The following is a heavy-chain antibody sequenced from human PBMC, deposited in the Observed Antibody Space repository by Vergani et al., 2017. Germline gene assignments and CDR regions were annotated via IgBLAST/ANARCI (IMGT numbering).Heavy chain of an antibody. CDR3: ARDLGSAAAGTDY. CDR1: GYTFTSYY. J-gene: IGHJ4*02. CDR2: INPSGGST. Sequence: QVQLVQSGAEVKKPGASVKVSCKASGYTFTSYYMHWVRQAPGQGLEWMGIINPSGGSTSYAQKFQGRVTMTRDTSPGTVYMELSSLRSEDTAVNYCARDLGSAAAGTDYWGQGTLVTVSS. D-gene: IGHD6-13*01. V-gene: IGHV1-46*01.